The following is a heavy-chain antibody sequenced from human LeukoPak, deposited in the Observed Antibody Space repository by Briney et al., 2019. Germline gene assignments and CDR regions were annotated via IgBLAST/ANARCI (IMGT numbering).Heavy chain of an antibody. CDR2: IYLGDSDT. V-gene: IGHV5-51*01. Sequence: GESLKISCKGSGSIFTTDCIDWVRQMHGKGLELMGIIYLGDSDTRYSQSFQGQVPISADTSISTTYLQWSSLKAPDTAMYYCARLRSSYTSHFDYWGQVNLVTVSS. CDR1: GSIFTTDC. CDR3: ARLRSSYTSHFDY. D-gene: IGHD3-16*02. J-gene: IGHJ4*02.